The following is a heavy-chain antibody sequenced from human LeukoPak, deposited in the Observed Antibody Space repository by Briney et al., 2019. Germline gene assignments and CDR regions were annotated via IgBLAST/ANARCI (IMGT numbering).Heavy chain of an antibody. CDR3: ARDRVEWTPRFLVQYYYMDV. CDR1: GFTFSTYW. D-gene: IGHD3-3*01. Sequence: PGGSLRLSCAASGFTFSTYWMNRVRQAPGKGLEWVANIKQDGSEKFYVDSVKGRFTISRDNAKNSLYLQMNSLRAEDTAVYYCARDRVEWTPRFLVQYYYMDVWGKGTTVTVS. J-gene: IGHJ6*03. V-gene: IGHV3-7*01. CDR2: IKQDGSEK.